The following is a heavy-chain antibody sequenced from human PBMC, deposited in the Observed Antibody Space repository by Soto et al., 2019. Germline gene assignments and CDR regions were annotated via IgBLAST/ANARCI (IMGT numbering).Heavy chain of an antibody. CDR1: GGSISSHY. Sequence: PSETLSLTCTVSGGSISSHYWSWIRQPPGKGLEWIGCISHSGNTNYNPSLKSRVTIPVDTSKNHFSLKLSSVTAADTAMYYCARQNYYNTTGYYYAFDYWGQGALVTVSS. V-gene: IGHV4-59*11. J-gene: IGHJ4*02. CDR2: ISHSGNT. D-gene: IGHD3-22*01. CDR3: ARQNYYNTTGYYYAFDY.